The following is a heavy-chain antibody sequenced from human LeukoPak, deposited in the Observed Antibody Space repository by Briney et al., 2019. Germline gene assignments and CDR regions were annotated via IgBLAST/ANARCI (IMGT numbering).Heavy chain of an antibody. CDR1: GGSISSGTFF. Sequence: SQTLSLTCTVSGGSISSGTFFWTWIRQHPGKGLEWIAHVHHSGVTYPNPSLQSRITIPVETSKNQFSLKLSSVTAADTAVYYCARLNPSSALSYYLDSWGRGTLVTVSS. CDR2: VHHSGVT. V-gene: IGHV4-31*03. CDR3: ARLNPSSALSYYLDS. J-gene: IGHJ4*02.